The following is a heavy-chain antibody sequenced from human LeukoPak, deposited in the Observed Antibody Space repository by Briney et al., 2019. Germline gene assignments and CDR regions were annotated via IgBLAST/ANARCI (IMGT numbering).Heavy chain of an antibody. Sequence: PSETLSLTCTVSGGSISSSSYYWGWIRQPPGKGLEWIGSIYYSGSTYYNPSLKSRVTISVDTSKNQFSLKLSSVTAADTAVYYCARHLGYYYGSGSYYNVSLYNWFDPWGQGTLVTVSS. CDR1: GGSISSSSYY. CDR2: IYYSGST. D-gene: IGHD3-10*01. CDR3: ARHLGYYYGSGSYYNVSLYNWFDP. J-gene: IGHJ5*02. V-gene: IGHV4-39*01.